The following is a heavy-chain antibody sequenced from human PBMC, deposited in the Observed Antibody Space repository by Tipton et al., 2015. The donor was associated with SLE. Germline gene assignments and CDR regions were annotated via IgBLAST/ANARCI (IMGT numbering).Heavy chain of an antibody. CDR1: GGSISRGTYY. CDR2: IYNSGGT. D-gene: IGHD5-12*01. V-gene: IGHV4-31*03. CDR3: ARPKRAYSAYAEE. Sequence: TLSLTCIVSGGSISRGTYYWSWIRHHPRKGPEWIGYIYNSGGTYYNPSLKSRVTISIDTSRNQFSLRLNSVAAADTAVYYCARPKRAYSAYAEEWGQGTLVTVSS. J-gene: IGHJ4*02.